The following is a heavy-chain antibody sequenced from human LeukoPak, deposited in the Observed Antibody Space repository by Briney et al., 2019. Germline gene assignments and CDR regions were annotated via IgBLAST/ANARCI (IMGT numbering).Heavy chain of an antibody. CDR1: GYTFTVYY. J-gene: IGHJ4*02. CDR2: INPNSGGT. Sequence: ASVKVSCKASGYTFTVYYMHWVRQAPGQGLEWMGRINPNSGGTNYAQKFQGRVTMTRDTSISTAYMELSSLRSEDTAVYYCATNFPFDYWGQGTLVTVSS. V-gene: IGHV1-2*06. D-gene: IGHD5-24*01. CDR3: ATNFPFDY.